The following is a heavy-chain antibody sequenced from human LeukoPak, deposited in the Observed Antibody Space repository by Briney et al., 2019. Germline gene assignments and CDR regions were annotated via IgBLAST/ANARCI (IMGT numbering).Heavy chain of an antibody. V-gene: IGHV4-39*01. J-gene: IGHJ4*02. Sequence: PSETLSLTCTVSGGSISSSSYYWGWIRQPPGKGLEWIGSIYYSGSTYYNPSLKSRVTISVDTSKNQFSLKLSSVTAADTAVYYCQSETGGNYVFDYWGQGTLVTVSS. CDR3: QSETGGNYVFDY. CDR2: IYYSGST. CDR1: GGSISSSSYY. D-gene: IGHD4-11*01.